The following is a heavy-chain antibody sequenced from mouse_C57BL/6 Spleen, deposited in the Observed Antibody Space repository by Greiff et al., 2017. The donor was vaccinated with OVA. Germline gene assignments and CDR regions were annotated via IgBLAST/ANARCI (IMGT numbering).Heavy chain of an antibody. CDR2: IHPNSGST. J-gene: IGHJ2*01. V-gene: IGHV1-64*01. CDR3: ARSRGIGDSSGYRG. CDR1: GYTFTSYW. D-gene: IGHD3-2*02. Sequence: QVQLKQPGAELVKPGASVKLSCKASGYTFTSYWMHWVKQRPGQGLAWIGMIHPNSGSTNYNEKFKSKATLTVDKSSSTAYMQLSSLTSEDSAVYYCARSRGIGDSSGYRGWGQGTTLTVSS.